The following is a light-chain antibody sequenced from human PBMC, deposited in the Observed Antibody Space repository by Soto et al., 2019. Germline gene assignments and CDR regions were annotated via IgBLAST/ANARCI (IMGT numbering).Light chain of an antibody. CDR3: QSYDRTLSARYV. J-gene: IGLJ1*01. Sequence: QSVLAQPHSVSGAPGQRVTIYCTGSSXNIGADYDVHWYQQRPGTAPKLLIFGNNNRPSGVPDRFSGSKSGTSASLAITGLQAEDEGDYYCQSYDRTLSARYVFGTGTKVTVL. V-gene: IGLV1-40*01. CDR1: SXNIGADYD. CDR2: GNN.